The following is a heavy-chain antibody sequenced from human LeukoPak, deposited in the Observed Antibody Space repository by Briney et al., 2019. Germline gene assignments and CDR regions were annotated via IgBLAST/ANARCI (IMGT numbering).Heavy chain of an antibody. J-gene: IGHJ4*02. Sequence: GGSLRLSCAASGFTFSSYGMHWVRQAPGKGLEWVAVIWYDGSNKYYADSVKGRFTISRDNSKNTLYLQMNSLRAEDTAVCYCAKAPPRTYYYDSSGYYKNGIDYWGQGTLVTVSS. CDR1: GFTFSSYG. V-gene: IGHV3-33*06. D-gene: IGHD3-22*01. CDR3: AKAPPRTYYYDSSGYYKNGIDY. CDR2: IWYDGSNK.